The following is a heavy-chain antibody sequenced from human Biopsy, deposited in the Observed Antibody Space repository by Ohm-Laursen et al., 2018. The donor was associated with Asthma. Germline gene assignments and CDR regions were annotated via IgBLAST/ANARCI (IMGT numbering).Heavy chain of an antibody. CDR2: INHSGST. CDR3: ARDRVHGRYSYGYNDAFDI. CDR1: GGSLSGYY. D-gene: IGHD5-18*01. Sequence: SVTLSLTCAVFGGSLSGYYWSWIRQPPGKGREWIGEINHSGSTNYNPSLKSRVTISVNTSKNQFSLKLSSVAAADTAVYYCARDRVHGRYSYGYNDAFDIWGQGTMVTVSS. J-gene: IGHJ3*02. V-gene: IGHV4-34*01.